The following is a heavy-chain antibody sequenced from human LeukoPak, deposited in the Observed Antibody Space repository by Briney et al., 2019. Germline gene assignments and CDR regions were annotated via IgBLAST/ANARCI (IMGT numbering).Heavy chain of an antibody. CDR3: AKAALDCSSTSCYEHYYYGMDV. J-gene: IGHJ6*02. CDR2: ISYDGSNK. V-gene: IGHV3-30*18. D-gene: IGHD2-2*01. Sequence: PGGSLRLSCAASGFTFSSYGMHWVRQAPGKGLEWVAVISYDGSNKYYADSVKGRFTISRDNSKNTLYLQMNSLRAEDTAVYYCAKAALDCSSTSCYEHYYYGMDVWAKGPRSPSP. CDR1: GFTFSSYG.